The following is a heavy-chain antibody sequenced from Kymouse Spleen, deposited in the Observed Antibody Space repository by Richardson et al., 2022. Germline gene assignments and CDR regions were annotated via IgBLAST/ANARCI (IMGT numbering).Heavy chain of an antibody. J-gene: IGHJ5*02. CDR1: GFTFSSYW. Sequence: EVQLVESGGGLVQPGGSLRLSCAASGFTFSSYWMSWVRQAPGKGLEWVANIKQDGSEKYYVDSVKGRFTISRDNAKNSLYLQMNSLRAEDTAVYYCARRGGSLLAWFDPWGQGTLVTVSS. CDR2: IKQDGSEK. D-gene: IGHD1-26*01. V-gene: IGHV3-7*01. CDR3: ARRGGSLLAWFDP.